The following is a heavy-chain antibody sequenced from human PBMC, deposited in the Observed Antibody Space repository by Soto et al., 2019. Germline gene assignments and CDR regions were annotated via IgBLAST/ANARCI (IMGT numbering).Heavy chain of an antibody. CDR3: ARDELRIAAAGLDNYYYYSGMDV. D-gene: IGHD6-13*01. J-gene: IGHJ6*02. CDR1: GFSFSSYA. V-gene: IGHV3-30-3*01. CDR2: ISYDGSNK. Sequence: QVQLVESGGGVVQPGRSLRLSCAASGFSFSSYAMHWVRQAPGKGLEWVAVISYDGSNKYYGDSVKGRFTISRDNSKNTLYLQMNSLRAEDTAVYYCARDELRIAAAGLDNYYYYSGMDVGGQGTRVTVSS.